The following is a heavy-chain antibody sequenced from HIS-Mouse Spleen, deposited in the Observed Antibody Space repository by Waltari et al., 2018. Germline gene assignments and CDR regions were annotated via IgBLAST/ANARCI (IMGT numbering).Heavy chain of an antibody. CDR1: GCSISSSSYY. J-gene: IGHJ2*01. V-gene: IGHV4-39*07. Sequence: QLQLQESGPGLVKPSETLSLTCPVPGCSISSSSYYLGWIRQPPGTGLEWIGSIYYSGSTYYNPSLKSRVTISVDTSKNQFSLKLSSVTAADTAVYYCAREIPYSSSWYDWYFDLWGRGTLVTVSS. CDR3: AREIPYSSSWYDWYFDL. CDR2: IYYSGST. D-gene: IGHD6-13*01.